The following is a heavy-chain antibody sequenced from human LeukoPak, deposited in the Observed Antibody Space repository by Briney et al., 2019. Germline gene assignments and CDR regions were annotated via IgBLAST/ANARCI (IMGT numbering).Heavy chain of an antibody. D-gene: IGHD6-13*01. CDR3: AKDRLMGSSWYYLDY. CDR1: GFTLSSSA. V-gene: IGHV3-23*01. CDR2: ISGSGGST. J-gene: IGHJ4*02. Sequence: GGSLRLSCAASGFTLSSSAMSWVRQAPGKGLEWVSTISGSGGSTYYVDSVKGRFTISRDNSKNTLYLQMNSLRAEDTAVYYCAKDRLMGSSWYYLDYWGQGTLVTVSS.